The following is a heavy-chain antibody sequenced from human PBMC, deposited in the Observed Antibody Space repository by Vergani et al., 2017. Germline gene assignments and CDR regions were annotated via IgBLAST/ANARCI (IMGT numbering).Heavy chain of an antibody. CDR2: IYYSGST. J-gene: IGHJ6*02. V-gene: IGHV4-30-4*08. CDR1: GGSISSGDYH. D-gene: IGHD1-26*01. Sequence: QVQLQESGPGLVKPSQTLSLTCTVSGGSISSGDYHWSWICQPPGKGPEWIGYIYYSGSTYYNPSLKSRVTISVDTSKNQFSLKLNSVTAADTAVYYCARASGSYPYYYGMDVWGQGTTVTVSS. CDR3: ARASGSYPYYYGMDV.